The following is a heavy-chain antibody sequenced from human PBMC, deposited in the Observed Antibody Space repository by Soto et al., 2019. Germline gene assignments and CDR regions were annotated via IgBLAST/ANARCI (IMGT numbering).Heavy chain of an antibody. Sequence: GGSLRLSCAASGFTFSDYSMTWVRQAPGKGLEWVSSIIMSSGYKYYADSVKGRFTISRDNAKNSLFLQMNSLRAEDTAVYYCARFVGFRELYWGLGTLVTVSS. J-gene: IGHJ4*02. D-gene: IGHD3-10*01. V-gene: IGHV3-21*01. CDR2: IIMSSGYK. CDR1: GFTFSDYS. CDR3: ARFVGFRELY.